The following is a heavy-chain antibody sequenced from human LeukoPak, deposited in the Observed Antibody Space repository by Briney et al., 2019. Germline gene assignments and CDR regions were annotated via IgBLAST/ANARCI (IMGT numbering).Heavy chain of an antibody. V-gene: IGHV4-34*01. CDR3: VTYYFDSSGPKKNY. CDR2: INHSGST. D-gene: IGHD3-22*01. CDR1: GGSFRGYY. J-gene: IGHJ4*02. Sequence: SETLSLTCAVYGGSFRGYYWSWIRQPPGKGLEWIGEINHSGSTNYNPSLKSRVTISVDTSKKQFSLKLSSVTAADTAVYYCVTYYFDSSGPKKNYWGQGTLVTVSS.